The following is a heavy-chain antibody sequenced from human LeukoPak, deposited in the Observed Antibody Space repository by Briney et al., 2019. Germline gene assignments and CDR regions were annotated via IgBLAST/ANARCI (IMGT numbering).Heavy chain of an antibody. CDR2: ISYDGSNE. Sequence: GGSLRLSCVASGFTFSSHNMHWVRQAPGKGLEWVAVISYDGSNEFYADSVRGRFSISRDTSKNTLYLQMNSLRPEDTAMYYRVRGGANTNAFDFWGQGTLVTVSA. J-gene: IGHJ3*01. V-gene: IGHV3-30-3*01. CDR3: VRGGANTNAFDF. D-gene: IGHD1-26*01. CDR1: GFTFSSHN.